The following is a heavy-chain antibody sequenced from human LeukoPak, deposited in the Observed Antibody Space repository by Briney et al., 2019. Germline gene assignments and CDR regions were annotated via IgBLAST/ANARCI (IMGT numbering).Heavy chain of an antibody. D-gene: IGHD6-19*01. Sequence: GASVKVSCKASGYTFTGYYMHWVRQAPGQGLEWMGWINPNSGGTNYAQKFQGRVTMTRDTSISTAYMELSRLRSDDTAVYYCARVVIGIAMAGGEFDYWGQGTLVTVSS. CDR2: INPNSGGT. V-gene: IGHV1-2*02. CDR1: GYTFTGYY. CDR3: ARVVIGIAMAGGEFDY. J-gene: IGHJ4*02.